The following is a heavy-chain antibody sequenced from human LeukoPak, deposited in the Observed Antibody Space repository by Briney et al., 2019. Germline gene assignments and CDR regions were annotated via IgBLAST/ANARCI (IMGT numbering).Heavy chain of an antibody. CDR3: AREYSSSSRIYYYYYMDV. CDR2: IIPIFGTA. Sequence: SVKVSCKASGGTFSSYAISWVRQAPGQGLEWMGGIIPIFGTANYAQKFQGRVTITTDESTSTACMELSSLRSEDTAVYYCAREYSSSSRIYYYYYMDVWGKGTTVTVSS. J-gene: IGHJ6*03. CDR1: GGTFSSYA. D-gene: IGHD6-13*01. V-gene: IGHV1-69*05.